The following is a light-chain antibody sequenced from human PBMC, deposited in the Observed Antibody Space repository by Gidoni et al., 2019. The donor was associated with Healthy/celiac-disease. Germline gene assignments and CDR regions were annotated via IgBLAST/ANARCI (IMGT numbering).Light chain of an antibody. V-gene: IGLV2-11*01. CDR2: DVS. CDR3: CSYAGSYTYVV. J-gene: IGLJ2*01. CDR1: SSDAGGYNY. Sequence: QSPLTQPRSVSGSPGQSVTISCTGTSSDAGGYNYVAWYQQHPGKAPKLMIYDVSKRPSGVPDRFSGSKSGNTAALTISGLQAEDEADYYCCSYAGSYTYVVFGGGTKLTVL.